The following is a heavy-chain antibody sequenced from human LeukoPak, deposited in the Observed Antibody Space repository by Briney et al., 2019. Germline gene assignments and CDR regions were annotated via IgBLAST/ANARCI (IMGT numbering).Heavy chain of an antibody. CDR3: ARGTFGGVIVDY. V-gene: IGHV4-31*03. Sequence: PPQTLSLTCTVSGGSISSGGYYWSWIRQHPGKGLEWIGYIYYSGSTYYNPSLKSRVTISVDTSKNQFSLKLSSVTAADTAVYYCARGTFGGVIVDYWGQGTLVTVSS. J-gene: IGHJ4*02. CDR1: GGSISSGGYY. D-gene: IGHD3-16*02. CDR2: IYYSGST.